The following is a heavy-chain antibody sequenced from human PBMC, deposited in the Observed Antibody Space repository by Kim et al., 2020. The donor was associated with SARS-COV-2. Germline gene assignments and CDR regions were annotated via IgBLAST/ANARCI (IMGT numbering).Heavy chain of an antibody. D-gene: IGHD3-9*01. J-gene: IGHJ4*02. CDR1: GFTFSSYA. V-gene: IGHV3-30*04. Sequence: GGSLRLSCAASGFTFSSYAMHWVRQAPGKGLEWVAVISYDGSNKYYADSVKGRFTISRDNSKNTLYLQMNSLRAEDTAVYYCARPGGPYYDILTGPNFDYWGQGTLVTVSS. CDR3: ARPGGPYYDILTGPNFDY. CDR2: ISYDGSNK.